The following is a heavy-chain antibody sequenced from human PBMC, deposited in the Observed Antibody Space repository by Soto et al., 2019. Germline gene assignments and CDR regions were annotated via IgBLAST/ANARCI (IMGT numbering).Heavy chain of an antibody. Sequence: GGSLRLSCAASGFPLSDYYLNWIRQAPGKGLEWVSHISASSTYTNYADSVKGRFTISRDNAKNSLYLQMSSLRAEDTAVYYCARETYGSGSYFSEPSIDYWGQGTLVTVSS. CDR1: GFPLSDYY. CDR2: ISASSTYT. CDR3: ARETYGSGSYFSEPSIDY. J-gene: IGHJ4*02. D-gene: IGHD3-10*01. V-gene: IGHV3-11*05.